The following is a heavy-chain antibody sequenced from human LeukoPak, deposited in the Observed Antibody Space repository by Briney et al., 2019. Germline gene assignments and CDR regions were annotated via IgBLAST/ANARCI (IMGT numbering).Heavy chain of an antibody. Sequence: GESLKISCKGSGCSFTSYWIGWVRQMPGKGLEWMGIIYPGDSDTRYSPSFQGQVTISADKSISTAYLQWSSLKASDTAMYYCARIGYCSSTSCSPGRFDYWGQGTLVTVSS. CDR1: GCSFTSYW. V-gene: IGHV5-51*01. J-gene: IGHJ4*02. CDR2: IYPGDSDT. D-gene: IGHD2-2*03. CDR3: ARIGYCSSTSCSPGRFDY.